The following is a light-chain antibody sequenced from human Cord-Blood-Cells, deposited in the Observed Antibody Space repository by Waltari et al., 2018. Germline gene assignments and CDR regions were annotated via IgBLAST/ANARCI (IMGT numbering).Light chain of an antibody. V-gene: IGKV3-11*01. CDR3: QQRST. J-gene: IGKJ4*01. Sequence: EIVLTQSPATLSLSPGERATLSCRASQSVSSYLAWYQQKPGQAPRLLIYDASNRATGIPARFSGSGSGTDFTLTISSLEPEDFAVYYCQQRSTFGGGTRWRSN. CDR2: DAS. CDR1: QSVSSY.